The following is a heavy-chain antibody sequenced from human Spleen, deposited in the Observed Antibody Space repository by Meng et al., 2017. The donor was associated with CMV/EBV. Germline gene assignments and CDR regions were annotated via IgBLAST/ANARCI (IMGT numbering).Heavy chain of an antibody. V-gene: IGHV1-18*01. D-gene: IGHD1-26*01. Sequence: CKASGYTFPRYAVNGVRQAGRQGLEGRGGRTVYNGKANYAQNLKGRVTVTADTSTSTAYMELRSLRSDDTDVYYCARSIVGATPNFDYWGQGTLVTVSS. J-gene: IGHJ4*02. CDR2: RTVYNGKA. CDR3: ARSIVGATPNFDY. CDR1: GYTFPRYA.